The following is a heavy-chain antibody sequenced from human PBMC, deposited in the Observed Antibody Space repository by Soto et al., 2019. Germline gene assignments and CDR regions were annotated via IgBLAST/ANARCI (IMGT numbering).Heavy chain of an antibody. CDR3: ARGVFYSYGSSGYSPDY. CDR1: GFTSSSYV. D-gene: IGHD3-22*01. CDR2: ISFDGSKK. Sequence: VGSLRLSCEGSGFTSSSYVMHWVRQAPGKGLEWVALISFDGSKKNYADSVKGRFTISRDNSKNMMYLQMNSLRPEDTAVYYCARGVFYSYGSSGYSPDYWGQGTLVTVSS. V-gene: IGHV3-30-3*01. J-gene: IGHJ4*02.